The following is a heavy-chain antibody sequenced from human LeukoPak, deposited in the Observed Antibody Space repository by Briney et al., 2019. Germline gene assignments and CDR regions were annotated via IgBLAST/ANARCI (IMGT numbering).Heavy chain of an antibody. V-gene: IGHV4-34*01. CDR1: GGSFSGYY. J-gene: IGHJ6*03. D-gene: IGHD6-13*01. CDR3: ARLAGASSSSGYYYYMDV. Sequence: PSETLSLTCAVYGGSFSGYYWSWIRQPPGKGLEWIGEINHSGSTNYNPSLKSRVTISVDTSKNQFSLKLSSVTAADTAVYYCARLAGASSSSGYYYYMDVWGKGTTVTISS. CDR2: INHSGST.